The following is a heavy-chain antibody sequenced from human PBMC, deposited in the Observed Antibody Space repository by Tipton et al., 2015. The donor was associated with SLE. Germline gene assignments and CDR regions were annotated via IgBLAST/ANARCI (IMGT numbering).Heavy chain of an antibody. D-gene: IGHD6-6*01. CDR3: ARGPSIASRPRCGFFAL. Sequence: VQSGAEVKKPGASVKVSCKASGYTFTSYAMHWVRQAPGQRLEWMGWINAGNGNTKYSQKFQGRVTITRDTSASTAYMELSSLRSEDTAVYYCARGPSIASRPRCGFFALWGRGTLVTVSS. CDR1: GYTFTSYA. V-gene: IGHV1-3*01. J-gene: IGHJ2*01. CDR2: INAGNGNT.